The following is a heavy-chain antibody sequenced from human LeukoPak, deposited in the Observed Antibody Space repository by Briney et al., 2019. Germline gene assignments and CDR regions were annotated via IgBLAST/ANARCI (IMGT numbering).Heavy chain of an antibody. CDR3: ARASVAGNAFDI. CDR2: ISSSSSTI. V-gene: IGHV3-48*01. D-gene: IGHD6-19*01. CDR1: GFTFSSYS. J-gene: IGHJ3*02. Sequence: PGGSLRLSCAASGFTFSSYSMNWVRQAPGKGLEWASYISSSSSTIYYADSVKGRFTISRDNAKNSLYLQMNSLRAEDTAVYYCARASVAGNAFDIWGQGTMVTVSS.